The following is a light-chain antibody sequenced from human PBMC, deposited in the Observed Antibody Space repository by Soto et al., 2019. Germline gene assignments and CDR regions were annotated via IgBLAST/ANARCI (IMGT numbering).Light chain of an antibody. Sequence: EIVLTQSPATLSLSPGERATLSCRASQSVSSNLAWYQQKPGQAPRLLVDDALNRATGIPVRFSGSGSGTDFTLTASSLEPEDFAVYYCQQSRDWPLTFGGGTKVEIK. J-gene: IGKJ4*02. V-gene: IGKV3-11*01. CDR1: QSVSSN. CDR3: QQSRDWPLT. CDR2: DAL.